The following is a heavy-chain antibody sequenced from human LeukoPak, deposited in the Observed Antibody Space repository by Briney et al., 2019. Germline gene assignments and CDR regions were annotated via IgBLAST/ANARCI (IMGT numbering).Heavy chain of an antibody. J-gene: IGHJ4*02. CDR1: GFTFSSYA. CDR3: AMDTAMGAFYY. D-gene: IGHD5-18*01. Sequence: PGGSLRLSCAASGFTFSSYAMHWVRQAPGKGLEWVANIKQDGSEKYYVDSVKGRFTISRDNAKNSLYLQMNSLRAEDTAVYYCAMDTAMGAFYYWGQGTLVTVSS. V-gene: IGHV3-7*04. CDR2: IKQDGSEK.